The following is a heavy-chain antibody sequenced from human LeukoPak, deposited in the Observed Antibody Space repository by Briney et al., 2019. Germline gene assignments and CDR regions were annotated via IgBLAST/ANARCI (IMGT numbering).Heavy chain of an antibody. Sequence: SETLSLTCTVSGGSISSYYWGWIRQPPGMGLEWIGSIYHSGSTHYNPSLKSRVTISLDTSKNQFSLELSSVTAADTAVYYCARVNYYDSSGYYFNFDYWGQGTLVTVSS. CDR2: IYHSGST. D-gene: IGHD3-22*01. CDR3: ARVNYYDSSGYYFNFDY. J-gene: IGHJ4*02. CDR1: GGSISSYY. V-gene: IGHV4-38-2*02.